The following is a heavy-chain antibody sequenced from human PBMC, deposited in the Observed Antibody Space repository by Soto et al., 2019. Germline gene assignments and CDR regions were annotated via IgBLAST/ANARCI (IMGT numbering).Heavy chain of an antibody. CDR3: AKGPISSNIEN. V-gene: IGHV3-48*02. J-gene: IGHJ4*02. CDR1: GLPFSSTF. D-gene: IGHD2-21*01. Sequence: PGGSLRLSCAASGLPFSSTFMNWVRQAPGKGLEWVSYISGSSSSIFYADSVKGRFTVSRDNAMNSLFLQMNNLRDEDSAVYYCAKGPISSNIENWVQGTQVAVSS. CDR2: ISGSSSSI.